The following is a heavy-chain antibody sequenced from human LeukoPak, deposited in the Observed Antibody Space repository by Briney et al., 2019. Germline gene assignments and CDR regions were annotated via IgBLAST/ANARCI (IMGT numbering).Heavy chain of an antibody. V-gene: IGHV4-34*01. Sequence: SETLSLTFAVYGGSFSGYYWSWIRQPPGKGLEWIGEINHSGSTNYNPSLKSRVTISVDTSKNQFSLKLSSVTAADTAVYYCAARNGDCYSCGMDVWGQGTTVTVSS. CDR1: GGSFSGYY. CDR3: AARNGDCYSCGMDV. J-gene: IGHJ6*02. D-gene: IGHD2-8*01. CDR2: INHSGST.